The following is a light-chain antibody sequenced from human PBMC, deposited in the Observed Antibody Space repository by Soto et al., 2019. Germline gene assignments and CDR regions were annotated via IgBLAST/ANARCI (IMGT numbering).Light chain of an antibody. CDR3: QQYGSSPQT. CDR2: SAS. CDR1: QSVSVN. Sequence: EVVLTQSPAILSLSPGERATLSCRASQSVSVNFAWYQQKPGQAPRPLIYSASDRAPGIPARFSGSGSGTDFTLTISSLEPEDFAVYYCQQYGSSPQTFGQGTKVDIK. J-gene: IGKJ1*01. V-gene: IGKV3-11*01.